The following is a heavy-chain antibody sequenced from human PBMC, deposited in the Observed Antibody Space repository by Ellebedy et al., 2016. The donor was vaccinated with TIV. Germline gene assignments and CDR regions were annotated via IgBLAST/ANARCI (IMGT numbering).Heavy chain of an antibody. V-gene: IGHV3-48*03. CDR3: ARFKHYYGMDV. J-gene: IGHJ6*02. CDR1: GFTFSSSA. CDR2: ISSSGSAI. Sequence: PSETLSLTCAVSGFTFSSSAISWVRQAPGKGLEWVSYISSSGSAIYYADSVKGRFSISRDNAKNSLYLHLNSLRAEDTAVYYCARFKHYYGMDVWGQGTTVTVSS.